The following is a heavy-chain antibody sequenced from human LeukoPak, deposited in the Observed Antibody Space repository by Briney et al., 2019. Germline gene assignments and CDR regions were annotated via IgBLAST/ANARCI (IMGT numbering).Heavy chain of an antibody. CDR2: ISGSGGST. CDR1: GFTFSSYA. Sequence: GGSLRLSCAASGFTFSSYAMSWVRQAPGKGLEWVSAISGSGGSTYYADSVKGLFTISRDNSKNTLYLQMNSLRAEDTAVYYCAKSGAASVYYYYGMDVWGQGTTVTVSS. D-gene: IGHD2-15*01. V-gene: IGHV3-23*01. J-gene: IGHJ6*02. CDR3: AKSGAASVYYYYGMDV.